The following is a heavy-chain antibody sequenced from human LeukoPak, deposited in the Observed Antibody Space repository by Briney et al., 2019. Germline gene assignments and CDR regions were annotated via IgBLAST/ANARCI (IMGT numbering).Heavy chain of an antibody. Sequence: GGSLRLSCEASGFTFSGSAMHWVRQASGKGLEWVGRIRSKANSYATACAASVKGRFTISRDDLKNTAYLQMNSLKTEDTAVYYCTTKTVRLGELSFQIDYWGQGTLVTVSS. D-gene: IGHD3-16*02. CDR2: IRSKANSYAT. CDR1: GFTFSGSA. CDR3: TTKTVRLGELSFQIDY. J-gene: IGHJ4*02. V-gene: IGHV3-73*01.